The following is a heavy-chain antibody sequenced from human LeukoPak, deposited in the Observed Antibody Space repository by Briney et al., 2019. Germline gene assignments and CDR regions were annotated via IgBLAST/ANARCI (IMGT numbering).Heavy chain of an antibody. CDR2: IHKDGHNT. CDR1: GFTLSEFW. D-gene: IGHD6-25*01. CDR3: ARESEAAGTYYLDH. J-gene: IGHJ4*02. Sequence: GGSLRLSCAASGFTLSEFWMHWVRQVPGKGLMWVPRIHKDGHNTWYADSVKGRFTISRDNAENTVYLQLNSLRVEDTAVYYCARESEAAGTYYLDHWGQGNLVTVSS. V-gene: IGHV3-74*01.